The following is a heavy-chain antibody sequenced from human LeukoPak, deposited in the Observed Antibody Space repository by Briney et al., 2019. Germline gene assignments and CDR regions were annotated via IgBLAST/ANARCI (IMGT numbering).Heavy chain of an antibody. CDR3: ARRTVVVTAGRVAVYFDY. CDR1: GYSFTSYW. CDR2: IYPGDSDT. J-gene: IGHJ4*02. D-gene: IGHD2-21*02. Sequence: GESLKISCKGSGYSFTSYWIGWVRQMPGKGLEWMGIIYPGDSDTRYSPSFQGQVTISADKSISTAYLQWSSLKASDTAMYYCARRTVVVTAGRVAVYFDYWGQGTLVTVSS. V-gene: IGHV5-51*01.